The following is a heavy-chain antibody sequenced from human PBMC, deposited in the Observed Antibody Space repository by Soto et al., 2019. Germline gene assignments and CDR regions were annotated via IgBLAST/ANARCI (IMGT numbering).Heavy chain of an antibody. D-gene: IGHD1-26*01. V-gene: IGHV4-31*03. CDR3: ARDGGLGYYFDY. J-gene: IGHJ4*02. Sequence: SETLSLTCTVSGGSISSGGYYWSWIRQHPGKGLEWIGYIYYSGSTYYNPSLKSRVTVSVDTSKNQFSLKLTSVTAADTAVYYCARDGGLGYYFDYWGQGTLVTVSS. CDR1: GGSISSGGYY. CDR2: IYYSGST.